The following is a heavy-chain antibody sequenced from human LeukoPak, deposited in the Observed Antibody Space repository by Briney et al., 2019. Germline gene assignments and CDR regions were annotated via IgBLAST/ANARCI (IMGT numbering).Heavy chain of an antibody. V-gene: IGHV3-48*03. CDR3: ARVGATVGGIDY. CDR2: ISSSGSTI. D-gene: IGHD1-26*01. J-gene: IGHJ4*02. CDR1: GFTFSSYE. Sequence: GGSLRPSCAASGFTFSSYEMNWVRQAPGKGLEWVSYISSSGSTIYYADSVKGRFTISRDNAKNSLYLQMNSLRAEDTAVYYCARVGATVGGIDYWGQGTLVTVSS.